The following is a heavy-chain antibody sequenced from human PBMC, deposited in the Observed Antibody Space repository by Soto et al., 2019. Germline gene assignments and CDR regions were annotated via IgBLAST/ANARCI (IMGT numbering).Heavy chain of an antibody. V-gene: IGHV3-11*06. J-gene: IGHJ6*02. CDR2: ISGSGTDT. Sequence: PGGSLRLSCAASGFSFSDYYMTWIRQAPGKGLEWISYISGSGTDTHYADSVEGRFAISRDNAERSLYLQLNSLRDEDTAVYYCARESGYSSGWWFGMDVWGQGTTVTV. CDR3: ARESGYSSGWWFGMDV. CDR1: GFSFSDYY. D-gene: IGHD6-19*01.